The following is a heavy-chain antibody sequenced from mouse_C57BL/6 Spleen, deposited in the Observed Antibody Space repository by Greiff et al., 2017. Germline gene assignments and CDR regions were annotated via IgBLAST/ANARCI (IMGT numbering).Heavy chain of an antibody. V-gene: IGHV1-82*01. D-gene: IGHD1-1*01. Sequence: QVQLQQSGPELVKPGASVKISCKASGYAFSSSWMNWVKQRPGKGLEWIGRIYPGDGDTNYNGKFKGKATLTADKSSSTAYMQLSSLTSEDSAVYFCAREGITTVAYFDYWGQGTTLTVSS. CDR3: AREGITTVAYFDY. J-gene: IGHJ2*01. CDR1: GYAFSSSW. CDR2: IYPGDGDT.